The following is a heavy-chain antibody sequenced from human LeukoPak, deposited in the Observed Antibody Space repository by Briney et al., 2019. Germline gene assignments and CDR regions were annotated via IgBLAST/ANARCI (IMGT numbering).Heavy chain of an antibody. CDR3: ARVKIGQQLVFDY. CDR1: GFTFSSYA. D-gene: IGHD6-13*01. J-gene: IGHJ4*02. Sequence: GGSLRLSCAASGFTFSSYAMHWVRQAPGKGLEYVSAISSNGGSTYYANSVKGRFTISRDNSKNTLYLQMGCLRAEDMAVYYCARVKIGQQLVFDYWGQGTLVTVSS. CDR2: ISSNGGST. V-gene: IGHV3-64*01.